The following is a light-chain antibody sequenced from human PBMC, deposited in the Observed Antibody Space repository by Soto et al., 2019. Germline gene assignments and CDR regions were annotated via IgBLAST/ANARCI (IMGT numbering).Light chain of an antibody. CDR2: DVS. J-gene: IGLJ1*01. Sequence: QSVLTQPRSVSGSPGQSVTISCTGTSSDVGGYNYVSWYQQHPGKAPKLMIYDVSKRPSGVPDCFSGPKSGNTASLTISGLQAEDEADYYCCSYAGSYVFGTGTKVTVL. CDR1: SSDVGGYNY. CDR3: CSYAGSYV. V-gene: IGLV2-11*01.